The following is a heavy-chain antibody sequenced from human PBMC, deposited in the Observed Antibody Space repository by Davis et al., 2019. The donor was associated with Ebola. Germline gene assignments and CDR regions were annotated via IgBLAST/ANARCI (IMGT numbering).Heavy chain of an antibody. J-gene: IGHJ4*02. CDR1: GFTFSSYS. CDR3: ARDRFGSGNYYNGRLDY. D-gene: IGHD3-10*01. Sequence: GESLKISCAASGFTFSSYSMNWVRQAPGKGLEWVSAISGSGGSTYYADSVNGRFTISRDNSKNTLYLQMNSLRAEDTAVFYCARDRFGSGNYYNGRLDYWGQGALVTVSS. CDR2: ISGSGGST. V-gene: IGHV3-23*01.